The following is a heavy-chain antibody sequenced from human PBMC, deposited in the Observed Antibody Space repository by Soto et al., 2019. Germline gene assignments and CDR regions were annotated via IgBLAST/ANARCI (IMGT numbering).Heavy chain of an antibody. Sequence: PSDTLCLTCAVYGGSFSGYYWSWIRQPPGKGLEWIGEINHSGSTNYNPSLKSRVTISVDTSKNQFSLKLSSVTAADTAVYYCARPKSIAVAGTGFDYWGQGTLVTVSS. CDR1: GGSFSGYY. D-gene: IGHD6-19*01. CDR2: INHSGST. V-gene: IGHV4-34*01. J-gene: IGHJ4*02. CDR3: ARPKSIAVAGTGFDY.